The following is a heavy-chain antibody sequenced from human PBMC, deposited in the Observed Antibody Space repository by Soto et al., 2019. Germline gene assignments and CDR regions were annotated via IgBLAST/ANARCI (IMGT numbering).Heavy chain of an antibody. J-gene: IGHJ6*02. Sequence: QAQLEQSGAEVKKPGASVKVSCKSSGYTFSTSGISWVRQAPGQGLEWMGWISTYNGDANYAQRFQGRVTMTTDTPTSTTFMELRSLRSDDTAVYYCAREGPSPYFYYGMDVWGQGTTVTVSS. CDR2: ISTYNGDA. V-gene: IGHV1-18*01. CDR1: GYTFSTSG. CDR3: AREGPSPYFYYGMDV.